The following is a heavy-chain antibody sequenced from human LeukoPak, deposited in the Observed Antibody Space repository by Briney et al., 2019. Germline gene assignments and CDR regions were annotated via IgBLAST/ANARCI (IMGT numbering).Heavy chain of an antibody. J-gene: IGHJ5*02. CDR3: ARNHLITIFGVVNTVRDWFDP. Sequence: GASVKVSCKASGGTFSSYAISWVRQAPGQGLEWMGGIIPIFGTANYAQKFQGRVTITADKSTSTAYMELSSLRSEDTAVYYCARNHLITIFGVVNTVRDWFDPWGQGTLVTVSS. V-gene: IGHV1-69*06. CDR2: IIPIFGTA. D-gene: IGHD3-3*01. CDR1: GGTFSSYA.